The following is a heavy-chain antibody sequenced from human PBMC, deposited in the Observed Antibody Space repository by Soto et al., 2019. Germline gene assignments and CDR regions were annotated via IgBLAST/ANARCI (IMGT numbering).Heavy chain of an antibody. CDR3: ARVMDYYDSSGYYRGNFDY. Sequence: PSETLSLTCAVYGGSFSGYYWSWIRQPPGKGLEWIGEINHSGSTNYNPSLKSRVTISVDTSKNQFSLKLSSVTAADTAVYYCARVMDYYDSSGYYRGNFDYWGQGTLVTVSS. CDR2: INHSGST. J-gene: IGHJ4*02. D-gene: IGHD3-22*01. CDR1: GGSFSGYY. V-gene: IGHV4-34*01.